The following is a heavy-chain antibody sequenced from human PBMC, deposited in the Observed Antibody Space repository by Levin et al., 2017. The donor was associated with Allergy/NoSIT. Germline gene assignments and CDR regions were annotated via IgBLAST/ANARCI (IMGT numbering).Heavy chain of an antibody. CDR1: GFTVSSNY. Sequence: GESLKISCAASGFTVSSNYMSWVRQAPGKGLEWVSVIYSGGSTYYADSVKGRFTISRDNSKNTLYLQMNSLRAEDTAVYYCRLLILSGRKPFDYWGQGTLVTVSS. D-gene: IGHD3-10*01. V-gene: IGHV3-53*01. CDR2: IYSGGST. J-gene: IGHJ4*02. CDR3: RLLILSGRKPFDY.